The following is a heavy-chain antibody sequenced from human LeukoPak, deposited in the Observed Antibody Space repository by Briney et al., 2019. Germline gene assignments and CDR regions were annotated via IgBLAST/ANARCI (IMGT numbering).Heavy chain of an antibody. V-gene: IGHV4-59*08. Sequence: PSETLSLTCTVSGDSFSYFYWSWIRQPPGKGLEWIGYIYNSGSTNYNPSLKSRVTISLDTSKNQFSLKLSSVTAADTAVYYCARKRWLQLGYFDYWGQGTLVTVSS. D-gene: IGHD5-24*01. CDR3: ARKRWLQLGYFDY. CDR2: IYNSGST. CDR1: GDSFSYFY. J-gene: IGHJ4*02.